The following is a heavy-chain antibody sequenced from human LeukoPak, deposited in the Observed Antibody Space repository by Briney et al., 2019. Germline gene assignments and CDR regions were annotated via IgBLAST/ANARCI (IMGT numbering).Heavy chain of an antibody. V-gene: IGHV3-23*01. J-gene: IGHJ4*02. D-gene: IGHD4/OR15-4a*01. CDR1: GFTFSDFA. CDR3: ARHRNFGANFAIDY. Sequence: GGSLRLSCAASGFTFSDFAMSWVRQAPGKGLEWVSGVTNTGNTTYYADSGKGRFTISKDNSKSTLHLQLNSLRAEDTAIYFCARHRNFGANFAIDYWGQGTLVTVSS. CDR2: VTNTGNTT.